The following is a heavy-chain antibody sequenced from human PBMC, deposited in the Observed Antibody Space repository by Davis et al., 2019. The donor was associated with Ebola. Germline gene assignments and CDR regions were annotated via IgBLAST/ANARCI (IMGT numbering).Heavy chain of an antibody. Sequence: GASLKISCAASGFTFEDYTMQWVRQVPGKALEWVGLISWDGDDAYYADSVKGRFTISRDNSKNVLYLHMDSLKTEDSALYFCASVWPGDHWGQGSLVTVSS. V-gene: IGHV3-43*01. J-gene: IGHJ4*02. CDR2: ISWDGDDA. D-gene: IGHD5/OR15-5a*01. CDR3: ASVWPGDH. CDR1: GFTFEDYT.